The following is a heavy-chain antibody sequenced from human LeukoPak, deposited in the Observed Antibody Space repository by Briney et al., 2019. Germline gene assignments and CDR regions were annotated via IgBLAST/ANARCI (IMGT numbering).Heavy chain of an antibody. CDR3: ARGGAYDYVWGSYRYSKYYFDY. Sequence: SETLSLTCAVYGGSFSGYYWSWIRQPPGKGLEWMGEINHSGSTHYNPSLKSRVTISVDTSKNQFSLKLSSVTAPDTAVYYCARGGAYDYVWGSYRYSKYYFDYWGQGTLVTVSS. D-gene: IGHD3-16*02. J-gene: IGHJ4*02. V-gene: IGHV4-34*01. CDR2: INHSGST. CDR1: GGSFSGYY.